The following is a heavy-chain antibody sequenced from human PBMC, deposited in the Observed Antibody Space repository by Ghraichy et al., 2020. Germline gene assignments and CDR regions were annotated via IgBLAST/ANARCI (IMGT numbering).Heavy chain of an antibody. CDR1: GFTFSDHY. D-gene: IGHD6-19*01. V-gene: IGHV3-72*01. Sequence: GGSLRLSCAASGFTFSDHYMAWVRQAPGKGLEWIGRTKNKANNYATEYAGSVKGRFIISRDDSKNFLYLEMNSLKTEDTAVYYCARVYSSSWRGLGYWGQGTLVTVSS. J-gene: IGHJ4*02. CDR2: TKNKANNYAT. CDR3: ARVYSSSWRGLGY.